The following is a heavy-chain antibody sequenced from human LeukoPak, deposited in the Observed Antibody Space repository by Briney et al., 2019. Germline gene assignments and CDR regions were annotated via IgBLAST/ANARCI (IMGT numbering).Heavy chain of an antibody. CDR3: AKGHTAVVPSTRYFDS. J-gene: IGHJ4*02. CDR2: ISGSGGDT. Sequence: QPGGSLRLSCAASGFTFSNYAMSWVRQAPGKGLEWVSGISGSGGDTYYADSVKGRFTISRDNSKNTLYLQMNSLRAEDTAAYYCAKGHTAVVPSTRYFDSWGQGTLVTVSS. V-gene: IGHV3-23*01. CDR1: GFTFSNYA. D-gene: IGHD2-2*01.